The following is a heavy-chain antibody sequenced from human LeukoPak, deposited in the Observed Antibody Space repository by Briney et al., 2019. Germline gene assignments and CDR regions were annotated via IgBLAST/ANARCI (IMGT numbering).Heavy chain of an antibody. Sequence: GGSLRLSCAASGVTLSSHGMHWVRQAPGKGLEWVAVISYAGSNKYYVDSVKGRFTISRDNSKNTVYLQMNSLRAEDTAVYYCAKDSLRWSYFYYGMDVWGQGTTVTVSS. CDR3: AKDSLRWSYFYYGMDV. D-gene: IGHD4-23*01. CDR2: ISYAGSNK. J-gene: IGHJ6*02. CDR1: GVTLSSHG. V-gene: IGHV3-30*18.